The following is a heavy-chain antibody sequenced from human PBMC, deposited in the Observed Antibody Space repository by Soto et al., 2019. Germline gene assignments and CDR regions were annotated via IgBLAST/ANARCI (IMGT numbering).Heavy chain of an antibody. V-gene: IGHV3-7*05. J-gene: IGHJ3*02. CDR1: GLTFSSYW. CDR3: ARDANRGDSYGYPDAFDI. D-gene: IGHD5-18*01. CDR2: IKQVGSEK. Sequence: GGSLRLSCAASGLTFSSYWMSWVRQAPGKGLEWVANIKQVGSEKYYVGPVKGRFTISRDNAKNSLYLQMNSLRAEDTAVYYCARDANRGDSYGYPDAFDIWGQGTIVTVSS.